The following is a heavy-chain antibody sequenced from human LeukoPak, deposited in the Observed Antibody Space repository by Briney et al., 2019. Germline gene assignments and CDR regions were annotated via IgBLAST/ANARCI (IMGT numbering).Heavy chain of an antibody. CDR3: ARDRRYYDTSGYYD. Sequence: GGSLRLSCAASGFTFSNYAMSWVRQAPGKGLEWVSVIYSGGNTYYADSVKGRFTLSRDNSKNTLFLQMNSLRAEDTAVYYCARDRRYYDTSGYYDWGQGTLVTVSA. D-gene: IGHD3-22*01. CDR1: GFTFSNYA. V-gene: IGHV3-53*01. CDR2: IYSGGNT. J-gene: IGHJ4*02.